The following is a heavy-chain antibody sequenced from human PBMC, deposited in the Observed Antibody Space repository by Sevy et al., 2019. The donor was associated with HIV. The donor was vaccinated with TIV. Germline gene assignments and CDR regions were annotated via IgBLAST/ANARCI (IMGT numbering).Heavy chain of an antibody. CDR2: ISSSGSTI. CDR3: ACLGESDAFDI. D-gene: IGHD3-16*01. J-gene: IGHJ3*02. CDR1: GFTFSDYY. V-gene: IGHV3-11*01. Sequence: GGSLRLSCAASGFTFSDYYMSWIRQAPGKGLEWVSYISSSGSTIYYADSLKGRFTISMDNAKNSLYLQMNSLRAEDTAVYYCACLGESDAFDIWGQGTMVTVSS.